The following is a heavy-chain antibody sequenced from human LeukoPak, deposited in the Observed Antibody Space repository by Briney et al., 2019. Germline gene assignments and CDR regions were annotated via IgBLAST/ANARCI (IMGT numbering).Heavy chain of an antibody. J-gene: IGHJ4*02. CDR1: GFTFSSYA. Sequence: GGSLRLSCAAPGFTFSSYAMHWVRQAPGKGLEWVAVISYDGSNKYYADSVKGRFTISRDNSKNTLYLQMNSLRAEDTAVYYCARVLAAAGTTGYWGQGTLVTVSS. V-gene: IGHV3-30*04. CDR3: ARVLAAAGTTGY. D-gene: IGHD6-13*01. CDR2: ISYDGSNK.